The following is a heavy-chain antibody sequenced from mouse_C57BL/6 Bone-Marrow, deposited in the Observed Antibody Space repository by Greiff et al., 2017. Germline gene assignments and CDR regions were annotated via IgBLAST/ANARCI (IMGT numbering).Heavy chain of an antibody. J-gene: IGHJ4*01. CDR3: ARLPYYYAMDY. Sequence: EVMLVESGGGLVKPGGSLKLSCAASGFTFSSYAMSWVRQTPEKRLEWVATISDGGSYTYYPDNVKGRFTISRDNAKNNLYLQMSHLKSEDTAMYYCARLPYYYAMDYWGQGTSVTVSS. CDR1: GFTFSSYA. CDR2: ISDGGSYT. V-gene: IGHV5-4*03.